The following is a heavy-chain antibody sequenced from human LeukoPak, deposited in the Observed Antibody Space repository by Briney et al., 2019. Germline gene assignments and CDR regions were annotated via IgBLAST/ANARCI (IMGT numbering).Heavy chain of an antibody. V-gene: IGHV3-30*04. CDR3: ARGLYYYDSSGYHGFDY. Sequence: PGGSLRLSCAASGFTFSSYAMHWVRQAPGKGLEWVAVISYDGSNKYYADSVKGRFTISRDNSKNTLYLQMNSLRAEDTAVYYCARGLYYYDSSGYHGFDYWGQGTLVTVSS. CDR1: GFTFSSYA. CDR2: ISYDGSNK. D-gene: IGHD3-22*01. J-gene: IGHJ4*02.